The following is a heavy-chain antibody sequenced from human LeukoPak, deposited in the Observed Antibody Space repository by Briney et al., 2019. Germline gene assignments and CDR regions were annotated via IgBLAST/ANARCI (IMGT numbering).Heavy chain of an antibody. V-gene: IGHV4-30-4*01. J-gene: IGHJ3*02. CDR2: IFYSGST. CDR1: GGSISSGDYY. Sequence: SQTLSLTCTVSGGSISSGDYYWSWIRQPPGKGLEWIGYIFYSGSTNYNPSLKSRVTISVDTSKNQFSLKLSSVTAAGTAVYYCARGLASAFDIWGQGTMVTVSS. CDR3: ARGLASAFDI.